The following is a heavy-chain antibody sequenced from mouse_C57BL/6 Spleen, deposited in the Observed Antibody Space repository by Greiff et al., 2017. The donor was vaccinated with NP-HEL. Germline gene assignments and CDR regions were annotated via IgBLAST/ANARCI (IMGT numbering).Heavy chain of an antibody. D-gene: IGHD1-1*01. CDR2: INPNNGGT. J-gene: IGHJ2*01. V-gene: IGHV1-18*01. CDR1: GYTFTDYN. CDR3: ARRYYGSSPYFDY. Sequence: DVQLQESGPELVKPGASVKIPCKASGYTFTDYNMDWVKPSYGKSLEWIGDINPNNGGTIYNQKFKGKATLPVVMSSSTAYMELLSLTSEDTAVYYCARRYYGSSPYFDYWGQGTTLTVSS.